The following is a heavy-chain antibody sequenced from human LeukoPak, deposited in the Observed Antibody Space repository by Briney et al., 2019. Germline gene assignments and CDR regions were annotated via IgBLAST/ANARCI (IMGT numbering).Heavy chain of an antibody. V-gene: IGHV4-34*01. CDR2: INHSGST. CDR1: GGSFSGYY. CDR3: ATTSPYSSSWYYFDY. J-gene: IGHJ4*02. D-gene: IGHD6-13*01. Sequence: PSETLSLTCAVYGGSFSGYYWSWIRQPPGKGLEWIGEINHSGSTNYNPSLKSRVTISVDTSKNQFSLKLSSVTAADTAVYYCATTSPYSSSWYYFDYWGQGTLVTVSS.